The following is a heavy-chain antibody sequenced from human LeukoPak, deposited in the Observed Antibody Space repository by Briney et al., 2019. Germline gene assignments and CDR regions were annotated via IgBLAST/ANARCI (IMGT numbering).Heavy chain of an antibody. J-gene: IGHJ4*02. CDR1: GFTFSSYA. CDR3: AKGLVGATIGNFDY. V-gene: IGHV3-23*01. Sequence: GSLRLSCAPSGFTFSSYAISWVRQAPGEGLEWVSAISGSVGSTYYADSVKGRFTISRDNSKNTLYLPMNSLRAEDTAVYYCAKGLVGATIGNFDYWGQGTLVTVSS. D-gene: IGHD1-26*01. CDR2: ISGSVGST.